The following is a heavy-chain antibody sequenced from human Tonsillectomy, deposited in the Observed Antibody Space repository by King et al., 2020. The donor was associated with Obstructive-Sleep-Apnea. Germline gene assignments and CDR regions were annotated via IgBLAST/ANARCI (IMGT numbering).Heavy chain of an antibody. CDR3: ARDRVGRDGYNRFDY. Sequence: MQLQESGPGLVKPSETLSLTCTVSGGSINSYYWSWIRQTPGKGLEGIGYISYSGSTNYNPSLKSRVPISVDTSKNQFSLRLSSVTAADTAVYYCARDRVGRDGYNRFDYWGQGTLVTVSS. CDR2: ISYSGST. D-gene: IGHD5-24*01. V-gene: IGHV4-59*01. CDR1: GGSINSYY. J-gene: IGHJ4*02.